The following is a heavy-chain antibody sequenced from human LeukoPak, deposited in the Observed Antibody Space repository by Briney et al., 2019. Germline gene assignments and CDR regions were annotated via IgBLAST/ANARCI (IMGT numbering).Heavy chain of an antibody. D-gene: IGHD3-22*01. Sequence: PGGSLRLSRAASGFTFDDYAMHWVRQAPGKGLGCGFLISGDGGSTYYADSVKGRFTISRDNSKNSLYLQMNSLRTEDTALYYCAKDMEYYYDSSGYYFDYWGQGTLVTVSS. CDR3: AKDMEYYYDSSGYYFDY. V-gene: IGHV3-43*02. CDR2: ISGDGGST. J-gene: IGHJ4*02. CDR1: GFTFDDYA.